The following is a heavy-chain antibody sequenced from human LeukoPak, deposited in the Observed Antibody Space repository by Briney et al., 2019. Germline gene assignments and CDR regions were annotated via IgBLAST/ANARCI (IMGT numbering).Heavy chain of an antibody. Sequence: PGGSLRLSCAASGFMFTSYWMSWVRQAPGKGLEWVANINQDGSAKYYVDSVKGRFTISRDNAKNSLYLQMNSLRAEDTAVYYCARVDTVTENFDYWGQGTLVTVSS. V-gene: IGHV3-7*03. CDR2: INQDGSAK. CDR1: GFMFTSYW. D-gene: IGHD4-17*01. J-gene: IGHJ4*02. CDR3: ARVDTVTENFDY.